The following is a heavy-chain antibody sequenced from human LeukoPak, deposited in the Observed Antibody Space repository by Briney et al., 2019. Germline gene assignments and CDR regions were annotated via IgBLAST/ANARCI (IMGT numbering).Heavy chain of an antibody. Sequence: ASVKVSCKASGYTFTGYYMHWVRQAPGQGLEWMGWINPNSGGTNYAQKFQGRVTMTRDTSISTAYMELSRLRSDDTAVYYCASVFWYSSSWSFDHWGQGTLVTVSP. V-gene: IGHV1-2*02. CDR3: ASVFWYSSSWSFDH. CDR1: GYTFTGYY. D-gene: IGHD6-13*01. CDR2: INPNSGGT. J-gene: IGHJ4*02.